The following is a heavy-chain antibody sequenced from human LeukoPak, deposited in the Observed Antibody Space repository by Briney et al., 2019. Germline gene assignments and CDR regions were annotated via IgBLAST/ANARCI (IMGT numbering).Heavy chain of an antibody. CDR1: GFTFSSYS. J-gene: IGHJ3*02. V-gene: IGHV3-21*04. D-gene: IGHD5-24*01. Sequence: GGSLRLSCAASGFTFSSYSMNWVRQAPGKGLEWVSSISSSSSYIYYADSVKGRFTISRDNSKNTLYLVMSSLRVGDTAVYYCAKAVDLATISVDIWGQGTMVTVSS. CDR3: AKAVDLATISVDI. CDR2: ISSSSSYI.